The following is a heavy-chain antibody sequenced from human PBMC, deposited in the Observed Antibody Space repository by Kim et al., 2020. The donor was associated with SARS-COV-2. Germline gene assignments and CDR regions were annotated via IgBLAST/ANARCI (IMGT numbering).Heavy chain of an antibody. J-gene: IGHJ6*02. V-gene: IGHV4-39*07. CDR1: GGSISSSSYY. CDR3: ARVDTAPSLYYYGMDV. D-gene: IGHD5-18*01. CDR2: IYYSGST. Sequence: SETLSLTCTVSGGSISSSSYYWGWIRQPPGKGLEWIGSIYYSGSTYYNPSLKSRVTISVDTSKNQFSLKLSSVTAADTAVYYCARVDTAPSLYYYGMDVWGQGTTVTVSS.